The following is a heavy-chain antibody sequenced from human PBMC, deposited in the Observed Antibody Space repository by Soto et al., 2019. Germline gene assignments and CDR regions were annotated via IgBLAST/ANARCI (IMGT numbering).Heavy chain of an antibody. CDR3: AKNQERELPRVIDF. V-gene: IGHV3-23*01. J-gene: IGHJ4*02. D-gene: IGHD1-7*01. CDR1: GLTFSNYA. Sequence: GGSLRLSCATSGLTFSNYAMSWVRQAPGGGLEWVSSMSGSSSTTYYADSVRGRFTLSRDRSKNTLYLQMSRLRAEDTALYYCAKNQERELPRVIDFWGQGTLVTVSS. CDR2: MSGSSSTT.